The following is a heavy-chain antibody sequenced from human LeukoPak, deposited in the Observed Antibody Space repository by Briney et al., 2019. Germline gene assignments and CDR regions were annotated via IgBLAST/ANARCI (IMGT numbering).Heavy chain of an antibody. Sequence: GGSLRLSCAASGFTFSSYSMNWVRQAPGKGLEWVSSISSSSGYIYYADSVKGRFTISRDNAKNSLYLQMNSLRAEDTAVYYCARDGDYDLGSGYDYWGQGTLVTVSS. CDR2: ISSSSGYI. CDR3: ARDGDYDLGSGYDY. CDR1: GFTFSSYS. V-gene: IGHV3-21*01. D-gene: IGHD3-3*01. J-gene: IGHJ4*02.